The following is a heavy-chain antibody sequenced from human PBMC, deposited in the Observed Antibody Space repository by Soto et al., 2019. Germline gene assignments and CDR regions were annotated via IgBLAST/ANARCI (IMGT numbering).Heavy chain of an antibody. CDR2: IYYSGST. CDR3: ARDAGSSGYQETQNDAFDI. V-gene: IGHV4-59*01. J-gene: IGHJ3*02. Sequence: PSETLSLTCTVSGGSISSYYWSWIRQSPGKGLEWIGYIYYSGSTNYNPSLKSRVTISVDTSKNQFSLKLSSVTAADTAVYYCARDAGSSGYQETQNDAFDIWGQGTMVTVSS. CDR1: GGSISSYY. D-gene: IGHD3-22*01.